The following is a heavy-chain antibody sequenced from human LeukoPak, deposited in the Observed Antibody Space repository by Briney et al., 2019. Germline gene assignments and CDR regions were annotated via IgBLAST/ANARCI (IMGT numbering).Heavy chain of an antibody. CDR2: IRYDGSNK. Sequence: GGSLRLSCAASGFTFSNYGMHWVRQAPGKGLEWVAFIRYDGSNKYYADSVKGRLTISRDNSKNTLYLQMNSLRAEDTAVYYCAKAGVVVPGAYFDYWGQGTLVTVPS. CDR1: GFTFSNYG. CDR3: AKAGVVVPGAYFDY. J-gene: IGHJ4*02. D-gene: IGHD2-2*01. V-gene: IGHV3-30*02.